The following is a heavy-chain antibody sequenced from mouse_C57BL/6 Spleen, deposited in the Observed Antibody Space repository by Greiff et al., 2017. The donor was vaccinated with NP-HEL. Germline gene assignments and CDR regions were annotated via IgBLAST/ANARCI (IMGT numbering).Heavy chain of an antibody. V-gene: IGHV5-9-1*02. J-gene: IGHJ3*01. CDR2: ISSGGDYI. Sequence: EVMLVESGEGLVKPGGSLKLSCAASGFTFSSYAMSWVRQTPEKRLEWVAYISSGGDYIYYADTVKGRFTISRDNARNTLYLQMSSLKSEDTAMYYCTRGIYDYDWFAYWGQGTLVTVSA. D-gene: IGHD2-4*01. CDR3: TRGIYDYDWFAY. CDR1: GFTFSSYA.